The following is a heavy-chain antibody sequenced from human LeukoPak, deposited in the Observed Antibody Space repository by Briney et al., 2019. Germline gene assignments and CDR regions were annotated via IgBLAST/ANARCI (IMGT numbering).Heavy chain of an antibody. J-gene: IGHJ4*02. V-gene: IGHV4-39*07. Sequence: SETLSLTCTVSGGSITSGDYYWGWIRQPPGKGLEWIGSIYYSRSTYYNPSLKSRVTISVDTSKNQFSLKLSSVTAADTAVYYCARAMGPGVYFDYWGQGTLVTVSS. CDR1: GGSITSGDYY. CDR3: ARAMGPGVYFDY. CDR2: IYYSRST. D-gene: IGHD7-27*01.